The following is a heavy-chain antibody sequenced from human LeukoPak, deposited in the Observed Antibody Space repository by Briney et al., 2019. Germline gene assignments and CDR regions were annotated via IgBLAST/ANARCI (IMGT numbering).Heavy chain of an antibody. CDR3: ARSPLRLLRGAFDI. V-gene: IGHV4-59*01. CDR2: IYESGST. Sequence: SETLSLTCTVSGASISSDYWSWIRQPPGKGREWSGYIYESGSTNYNPSLKSRVTISVDTSKTQFSLKLSSVTAADTAVYYCARSPLRLLRGAFDIWGQGTMVTVSS. J-gene: IGHJ3*02. CDR1: GASISSDY. D-gene: IGHD6-25*01.